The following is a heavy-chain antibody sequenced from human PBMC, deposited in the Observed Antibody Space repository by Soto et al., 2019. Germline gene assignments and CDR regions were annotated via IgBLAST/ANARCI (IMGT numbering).Heavy chain of an antibody. CDR1: GFTFSSYD. CDR3: AKLITMVRGVIMDAFDI. Sequence: QVQLVESGGGVVQPGRSLRLSCAASGFTFSSYDIHWVRQAPGKGLEWVALISYDGNNKYYADSVKGRFTISRDNSKNTLYLQINSLRAEDTAVYYCAKLITMVRGVIMDAFDIWGQGTMVTVSS. V-gene: IGHV3-30*18. CDR2: ISYDGNNK. D-gene: IGHD3-10*01. J-gene: IGHJ3*02.